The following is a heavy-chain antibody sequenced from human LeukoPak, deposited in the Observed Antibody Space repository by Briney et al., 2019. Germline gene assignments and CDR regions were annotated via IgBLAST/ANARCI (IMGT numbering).Heavy chain of an antibody. J-gene: IGHJ4*02. Sequence: SETLSLTCTVSGGSISSYYWSWIRQPAGQGLEWIGRIYTSGSTNYNASLKSRVSMSVDTSKNQFSLKLSSVTAADTAVFYCARENSGSYREFDYWGQGTLVTVSS. V-gene: IGHV4-4*07. CDR2: IYTSGST. D-gene: IGHD1-26*01. CDR3: ARENSGSYREFDY. CDR1: GGSISSYY.